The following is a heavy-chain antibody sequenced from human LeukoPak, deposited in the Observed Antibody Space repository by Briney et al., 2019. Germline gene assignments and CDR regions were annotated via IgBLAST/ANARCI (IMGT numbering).Heavy chain of an antibody. Sequence: ASVKVSCKASGYTFISYDINWVRQATGQGLEWMGWMNPNSGNTGYAQKFQGRVTMTRNTSISTAYMELSSLRSEDTAVYYCASLITTIVVGDPWGQGTLVTVSS. J-gene: IGHJ5*02. CDR2: MNPNSGNT. D-gene: IGHD3-22*01. CDR1: GYTFISYD. V-gene: IGHV1-8*01. CDR3: ASLITTIVVGDP.